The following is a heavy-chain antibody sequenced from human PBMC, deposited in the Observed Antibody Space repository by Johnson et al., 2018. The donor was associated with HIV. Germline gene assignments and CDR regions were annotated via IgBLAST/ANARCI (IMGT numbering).Heavy chain of an antibody. J-gene: IGHJ3*02. D-gene: IGHD6-13*01. V-gene: IGHV3-30*02. Sequence: QVQLVESGGGVVQPGRSLRLSCAASGFTFSSYGMHWVRQAPGKGLEWVAFIRYDGSNKYYADSVKGRFTISRDNSKNTLYLQMNILRAEDTAVYYCAKVIGAAGLDAFDIWGQGTMVTVSS. CDR3: AKVIGAAGLDAFDI. CDR2: IRYDGSNK. CDR1: GFTFSSYG.